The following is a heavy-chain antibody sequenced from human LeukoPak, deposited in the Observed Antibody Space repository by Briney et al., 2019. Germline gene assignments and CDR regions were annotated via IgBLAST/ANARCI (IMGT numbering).Heavy chain of an antibody. D-gene: IGHD6-19*01. CDR2: ISNSGTIK. Sequence: PGGSLRLSRAASGFTFSSYAMNWVRQAPGKGLEFVSYISNSGTIKYNADSVKGRFTISRDNAKNSLYLQMNSLRAEDTAVYYCARESESGWDGDRGPYFDYWGQGTLVTVSS. CDR3: ARESESGWDGDRGPYFDY. V-gene: IGHV3-48*03. CDR1: GFTFSSYA. J-gene: IGHJ4*02.